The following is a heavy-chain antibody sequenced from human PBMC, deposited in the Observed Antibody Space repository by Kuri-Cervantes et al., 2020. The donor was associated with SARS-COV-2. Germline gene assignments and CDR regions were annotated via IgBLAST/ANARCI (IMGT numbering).Heavy chain of an antibody. J-gene: IGHJ6*02. CDR2: ISSSGSAI. D-gene: IGHD6-13*01. CDR1: GFTFSSYE. Sequence: GESLKISCAASGFTFSSYEMHWVRQTPGKGLEWVSYISSSGSAIYYADSVKGRFTISRDNAKNSLYLQMNSLRDEDTAVYYCARDPYSSSWYRYYCGMDVWGQGTTVTVSS. V-gene: IGHV3-48*03. CDR3: ARDPYSSSWYRYYCGMDV.